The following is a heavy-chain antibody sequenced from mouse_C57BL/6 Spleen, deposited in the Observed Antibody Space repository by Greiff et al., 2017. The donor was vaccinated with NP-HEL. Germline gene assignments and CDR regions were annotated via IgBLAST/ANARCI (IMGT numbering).Heavy chain of an antibody. CDR2: ISSGGDYI. D-gene: IGHD6-1*01. Sequence: EVKLVESGEGLVKPGGSLKLSCAASGFTFSSYAMSWVRQTPEKRLEWVAYISSGGDYIYYADTVKGRFTISRDNARNTLYLQMSSLKSEDTAMYYCTRDSPLYYYAMDYWGQGTSVTVSS. J-gene: IGHJ4*01. CDR1: GFTFSSYA. V-gene: IGHV5-9-1*02. CDR3: TRDSPLYYYAMDY.